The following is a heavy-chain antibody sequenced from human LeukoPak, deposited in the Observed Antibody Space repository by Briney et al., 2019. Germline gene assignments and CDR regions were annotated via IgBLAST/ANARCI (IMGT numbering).Heavy chain of an antibody. V-gene: IGHV1-2*06. CDR2: INPNSGGT. J-gene: IGHJ4*02. Sequence: ASVKVSCKASGYTFTGYYMHWVRQAPGQGLEWMGRINPNSGGTNYAQKFQGRVTMTRDTSISTAYMELSRLRSDDTAVYYCARGNIVVVVAATDYFDYWGQGTLVTVSS. CDR3: ARGNIVVVVAATDYFDY. CDR1: GYTFTGYY. D-gene: IGHD2-15*01.